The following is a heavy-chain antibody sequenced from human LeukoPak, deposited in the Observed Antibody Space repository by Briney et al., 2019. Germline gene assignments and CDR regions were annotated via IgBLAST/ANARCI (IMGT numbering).Heavy chain of an antibody. D-gene: IGHD3-10*01. CDR3: ARPGITSFDI. J-gene: IGHJ3*02. V-gene: IGHV4-39*07. CDR2: IYYSGST. CDR1: GGSISSSSYY. Sequence: SETLSLTCTVSGGSISSSSYYWGWIRQPPGKGLEWIGSIYYSGSTYYNPSLKSRVTISVDTSKNQLSLKLSSVTAADTAVYYCARPGITSFDIWGQGTMVTVSS.